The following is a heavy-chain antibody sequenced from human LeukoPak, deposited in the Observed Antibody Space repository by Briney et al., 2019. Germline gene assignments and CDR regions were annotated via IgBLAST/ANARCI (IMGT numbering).Heavy chain of an antibody. CDR2: ISWNSGSI. Sequence: GGSLRLSCTVPRFTVSSNSMSWVRQAPGKGLEWVSGISWNSGSIGYADSVKGRFTISRDNAKNSLYLQMNSLRAEDTALYYCAKDAAAGRTHYYYMDVWGKGTTVTISS. CDR3: AKDAAAGRTHYYYMDV. CDR1: RFTVSSNS. V-gene: IGHV3-9*01. D-gene: IGHD6-13*01. J-gene: IGHJ6*03.